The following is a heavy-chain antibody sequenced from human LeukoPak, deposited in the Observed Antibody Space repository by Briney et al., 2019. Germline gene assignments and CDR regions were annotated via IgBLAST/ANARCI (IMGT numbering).Heavy chain of an antibody. CDR2: MNPNRGNT. CDR3: ARGHLDIVVVVAATRNDAFDI. Sequence: ASVKVSCKASGYTFTSYDINWVRQATGQGLEWMGWMNPNRGNTGYAQKFQGRVTMTRNTSISTAYMELSSLRSEDTAVYYCARGHLDIVVVVAATRNDAFDIWGQGTMVTVSS. V-gene: IGHV1-8*01. J-gene: IGHJ3*02. D-gene: IGHD2-15*01. CDR1: GYTFTSYD.